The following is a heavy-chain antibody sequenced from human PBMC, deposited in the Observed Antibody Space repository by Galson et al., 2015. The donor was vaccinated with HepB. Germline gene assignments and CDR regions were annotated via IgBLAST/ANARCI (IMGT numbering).Heavy chain of an antibody. J-gene: IGHJ4*02. V-gene: IGHV1-69*02. Sequence: SVKVSCKASGGTFSSYIISWVRQAPGQGPEWMGRIIPILGIANYAQKFQGRVTITADKSTSTAYMELSSLRSEDTAMYYCARAPLHLTLAAAGSFFDYWGQGTLVTVSS. CDR3: ARAPLHLTLAAAGSFFDY. D-gene: IGHD6-13*01. CDR2: IIPILGIA. CDR1: GGTFSSYI.